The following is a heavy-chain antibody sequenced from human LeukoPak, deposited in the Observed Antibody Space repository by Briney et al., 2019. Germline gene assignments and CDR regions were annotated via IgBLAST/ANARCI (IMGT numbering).Heavy chain of an antibody. V-gene: IGHV3-15*01. D-gene: IGHD3-3*01. CDR3: TTYRLYYDFWSGFTAEYYYYMDV. CDR2: IKSKTDGGTT. J-gene: IGHJ6*03. Sequence: GGSLRLSCAASGFTFSNAWMSWVRQAPGKGLEWVGRIKSKTDGGTTDYAAPVKGRFTISRDDSKNTLYLQMDSLKTEDTAVYYCTTYRLYYDFWSGFTAEYYYYMDVWGKGTTVTVSS. CDR1: GFTFSNAW.